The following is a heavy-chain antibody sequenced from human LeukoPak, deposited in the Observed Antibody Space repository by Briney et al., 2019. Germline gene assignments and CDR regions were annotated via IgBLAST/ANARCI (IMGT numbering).Heavy chain of an antibody. CDR2: INSDGSAT. Sequence: GVSLRLSCAASGCTFSSYWMSWVRQAPGKRLMWVSQINSDGSATSCADPVQGRCTIFRDKAQNMLYLEMNSLRVEDTAVYFCTRDHGLDVWGQGTTVTVSS. V-gene: IGHV3-74*01. CDR1: GCTFSSYW. CDR3: TRDHGLDV. J-gene: IGHJ6*02.